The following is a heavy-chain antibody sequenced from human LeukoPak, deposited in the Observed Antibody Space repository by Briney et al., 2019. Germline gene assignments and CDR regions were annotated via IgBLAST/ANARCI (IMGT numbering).Heavy chain of an antibody. D-gene: IGHD1-14*01. CDR2: IKGDGSHT. CDR3: VRDWDHFDFDS. Sequence: GGSLRLSCAASGFTFSNYWMHWVRQAPGKGLVWVSRIKGDGSHTIYADSVKGRFTISRDNAKNTLYLQMKSLRDEDTAVYYCVRDWDHFDFDSWDQGTLATVSS. J-gene: IGHJ5*01. V-gene: IGHV3-74*01. CDR1: GFTFSNYW.